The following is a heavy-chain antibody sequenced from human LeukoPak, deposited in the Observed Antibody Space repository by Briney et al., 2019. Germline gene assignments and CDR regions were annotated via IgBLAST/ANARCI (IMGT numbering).Heavy chain of an antibody. D-gene: IGHD3-16*02. V-gene: IGHV1-2*06. J-gene: IGHJ4*02. Sequence: ASVKVSCKASGYTFTGYYMHWVRQAPGQGLEWMGRINPNSCGRNYAQKFQGRVTMTRHTSISTAYRELSRLRSDDTAVYYCAREASTYYDYVWGSYREDFDYWGQGTLVTVSS. CDR3: AREASTYYDYVWGSYREDFDY. CDR1: GYTFTGYY. CDR2: INPNSCGR.